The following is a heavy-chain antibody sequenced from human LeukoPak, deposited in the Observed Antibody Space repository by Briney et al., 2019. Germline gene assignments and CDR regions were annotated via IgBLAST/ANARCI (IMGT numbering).Heavy chain of an antibody. D-gene: IGHD2-15*01. CDR1: GYSISSGYY. Sequence: PSGTLSLTCTVSGYSISSGYYWGWIRQPPGKGLEWIGYIYHSGSTNYNPSLKSRVTMSVDTSKNQFSLKLSSVTAADTAVYYCATVFVVVVAAGFDYWGQGTLVTVSS. J-gene: IGHJ4*02. CDR2: IYHSGST. V-gene: IGHV4-38-2*02. CDR3: ATVFVVVVAAGFDY.